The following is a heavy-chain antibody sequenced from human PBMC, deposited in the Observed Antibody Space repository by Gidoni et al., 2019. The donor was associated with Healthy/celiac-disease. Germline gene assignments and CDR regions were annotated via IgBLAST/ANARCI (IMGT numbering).Heavy chain of an antibody. CDR1: GYTFTSYY. CDR3: ARDFEVFGYDSSGHDAFDI. J-gene: IGHJ3*02. D-gene: IGHD3-22*01. Sequence: QVQLVQSGAEVKKPGASVKVSCKASGYTFTSYYMHWVRQAPGQGLEWMGIINPSGGSTSYAQKFQGRVTMTRDTSTSTVYMELSSLRSEDTAVYYCARDFEVFGYDSSGHDAFDIWGQGTMVTVSS. V-gene: IGHV1-46*01. CDR2: INPSGGST.